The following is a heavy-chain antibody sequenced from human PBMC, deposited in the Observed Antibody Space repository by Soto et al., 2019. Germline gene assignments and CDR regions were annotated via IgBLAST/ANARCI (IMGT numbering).Heavy chain of an antibody. Sequence: QVQLVQSGAEVKKPGASVKVSCKASGYTFTSYGISWVRQAPGQGLEWMGWISAYNGNTNYAQKLQGRVTMATDTTTSTAYMDLRSLRSDDTAVYYCAGDGELRYFDWAYYYYGMDVWGQGTTVTVSS. CDR1: GYTFTSYG. V-gene: IGHV1-18*01. D-gene: IGHD3-9*01. CDR3: AGDGELRYFDWAYYYYGMDV. CDR2: ISAYNGNT. J-gene: IGHJ6*02.